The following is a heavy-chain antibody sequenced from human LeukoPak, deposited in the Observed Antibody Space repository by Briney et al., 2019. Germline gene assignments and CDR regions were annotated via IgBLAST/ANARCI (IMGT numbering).Heavy chain of an antibody. J-gene: IGHJ6*02. Sequence: ASVKVSFTASGYTFTSYGISWVRQAPGQGLEWMGWISAYNGNTNYAQKLQGRVTMTTDTSTSTAYMELRSLRSDDTAVYYCASSYGGNYYGMDVWGQGTTVTVSS. CDR2: ISAYNGNT. CDR3: ASSYGGNYYGMDV. CDR1: GYTFTSYG. V-gene: IGHV1-18*01. D-gene: IGHD4-23*01.